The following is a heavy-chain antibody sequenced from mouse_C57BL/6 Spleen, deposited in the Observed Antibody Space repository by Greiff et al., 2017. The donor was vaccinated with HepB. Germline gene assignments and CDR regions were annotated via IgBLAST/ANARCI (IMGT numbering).Heavy chain of an antibody. J-gene: IGHJ4*01. CDR3: AKDNGYDVGYAMDY. CDR1: GYSFTGYY. CDR2: INPSTGGT. V-gene: IGHV1-42*01. D-gene: IGHD2-2*01. Sequence: EVKLQESGPELVKPGASVKISCKASGYSFTGYYMNWVKQSPEKSLEWIGEINPSTGGTTYNQKFKAKATLTVDKSSSTAYMQLKSLTSEDSAVYYCAKDNGYDVGYAMDYWGQGTSVTVSS.